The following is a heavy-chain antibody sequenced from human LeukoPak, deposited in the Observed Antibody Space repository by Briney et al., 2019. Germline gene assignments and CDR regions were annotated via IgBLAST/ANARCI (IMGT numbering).Heavy chain of an antibody. CDR1: GFTFTRFA. CDR2: ISGNAART. Sequence: GGSLRLSCVASGFTFTRFAMNWVRQAPGKGLEWVSAISGNAARTYFADSVKGRFTISRDNSKNTLYLEMNSLRAEDTAIYYCARVPFLEWLTYFYSWGQGTLVTVSS. CDR3: ARVPFLEWLTYFYS. J-gene: IGHJ4*02. D-gene: IGHD3-3*01. V-gene: IGHV3-23*01.